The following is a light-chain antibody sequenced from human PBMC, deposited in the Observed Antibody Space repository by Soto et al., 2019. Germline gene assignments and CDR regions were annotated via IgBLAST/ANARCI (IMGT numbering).Light chain of an antibody. J-gene: IGLJ1*01. CDR2: DVT. CDR3: GSTTSSSTSV. V-gene: IGLV2-14*01. CDR1: SXDVGGYEY. Sequence: QSALSQPASVSGSPGQSITISCTGTSXDVGGYEYVSWYQHQPGKAPKLIIYDVTNRPSGVSNRFSGSKSGNTASLTISGIQTEDEADYYCGSTTSSSTSVYGTGTKVT.